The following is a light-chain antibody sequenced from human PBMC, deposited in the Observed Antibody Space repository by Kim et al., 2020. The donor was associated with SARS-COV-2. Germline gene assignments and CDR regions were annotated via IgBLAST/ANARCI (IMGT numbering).Light chain of an antibody. CDR1: KLGDKY. Sequence: VSPGQTASITCFGNKLGDKYACWYQQKPGQSPVLVIYQDRRRPSGIPERFSGSNSGNTATLTISGTQAMDEADYYCQAWDNITAVFGGGTQLTVL. CDR2: QDR. V-gene: IGLV3-1*01. CDR3: QAWDNITAV. J-gene: IGLJ2*01.